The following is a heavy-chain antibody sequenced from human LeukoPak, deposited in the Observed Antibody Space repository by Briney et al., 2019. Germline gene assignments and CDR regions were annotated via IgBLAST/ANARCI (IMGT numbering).Heavy chain of an antibody. CDR1: GGSFISSY. Sequence: SETLSLTCTVSGGSFISSYWSWIRQPPGKGLEWIGRIYTSGSTNYNPSLKSRVTMSLDMSKNQFSLKLNSVTAADTAVYYCARDLVAFDYWGQGALVIVSS. CDR2: IYTSGST. CDR3: ARDLVAFDY. D-gene: IGHD2-15*01. V-gene: IGHV4-4*07. J-gene: IGHJ4*02.